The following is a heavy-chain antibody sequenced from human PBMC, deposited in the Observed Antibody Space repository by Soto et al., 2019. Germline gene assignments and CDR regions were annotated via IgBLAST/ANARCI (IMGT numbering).Heavy chain of an antibody. J-gene: IGHJ4*02. D-gene: IGHD3-3*01. CDR1: GDTFNFYT. CDR2: IIPYLSVS. V-gene: IGHV1-69*02. Sequence: QVQLVQSGAEVKKPGSSLRVSCKASGDTFNFYTINWVRQAPGLGLEWLGRIIPYLSVSNYAQKFQGRVTITADKSTRTGCREVRTLRSEDTAMYYCATSFGSGYRAFDYWGQGALVTVSS. CDR3: ATSFGSGYRAFDY.